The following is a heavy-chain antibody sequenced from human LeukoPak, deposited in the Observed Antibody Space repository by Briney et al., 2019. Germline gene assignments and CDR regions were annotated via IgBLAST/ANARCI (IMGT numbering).Heavy chain of an antibody. D-gene: IGHD1-14*01. CDR1: GFTFSSYS. V-gene: IGHV3-15*01. CDR2: IKSKTDGGTT. CDR3: TTAFNPYYYYYYGMDV. Sequence: GGSLRLSCAASGFTFSSYSMNWVRQAPGKGLEWVGRIKSKTDGGTTDYAAPVKGRFTISRDDSKNTLYLQMNSLKTEDTAVYYCTTAFNPYYYYYYGMDVWGKGTTVTVSS. J-gene: IGHJ6*04.